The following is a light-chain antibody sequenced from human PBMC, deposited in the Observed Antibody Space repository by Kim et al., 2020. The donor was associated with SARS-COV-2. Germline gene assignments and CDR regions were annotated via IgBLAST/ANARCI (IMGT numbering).Light chain of an antibody. CDR2: GAS. CDR3: QNYDTSPMYT. V-gene: IGKV3-20*01. J-gene: IGKJ2*01. CDR1: QPVSGY. Sequence: LSPGDRPTLSCRACQPVSGYLAWHQQRPGRAPRLLIYGASSRATGIPDRFRGSGAGTDFTLTISRLEPEDFAVYYCQNYDTSPMYTFGQGTKLEI.